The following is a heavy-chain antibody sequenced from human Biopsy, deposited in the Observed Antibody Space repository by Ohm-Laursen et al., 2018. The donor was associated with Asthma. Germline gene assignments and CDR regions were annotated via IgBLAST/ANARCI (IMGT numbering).Heavy chain of an antibody. CDR1: GGSISSYY. J-gene: IGHJ6*02. CDR3: ARGPNYHGSGRAPIGMDV. CDR2: IYYSGST. V-gene: IGHV4-59*01. D-gene: IGHD3-10*01. Sequence: TLSLTCTVSGGSISSYYWSWIRQPPGKGLEWIGYIYYSGSTNYNPSLKSRVTISVDTSKNQFSLKLSSVTAADTAVYYCARGPNYHGSGRAPIGMDVWGQGTTVTVSS.